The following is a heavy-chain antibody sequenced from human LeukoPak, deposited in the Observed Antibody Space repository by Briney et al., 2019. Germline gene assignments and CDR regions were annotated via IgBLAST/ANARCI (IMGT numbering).Heavy chain of an antibody. Sequence: GGSLRLSCAGSGFAFSAYSMNWARQAPGKGLEWVSSISASPYIYYADSVKDRFIIFRDNAKSSLYLQMNSPRAEDTAVYYCVRGGLSMQREDVFDLWGQGTMVTVSS. CDR2: ISASPYI. J-gene: IGHJ3*01. CDR3: VRGGLSMQREDVFDL. CDR1: GFAFSAYS. D-gene: IGHD2/OR15-2a*01. V-gene: IGHV3-21*01.